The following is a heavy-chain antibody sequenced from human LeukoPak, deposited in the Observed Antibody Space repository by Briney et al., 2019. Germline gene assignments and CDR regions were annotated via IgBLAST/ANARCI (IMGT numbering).Heavy chain of an antibody. V-gene: IGHV1-69*13. J-gene: IGHJ4*02. D-gene: IGHD5-18*01. CDR2: SILIFDTA. Sequence: ASVKVSCKASGGTFNSYAISWVRQAPVQGLECMGGSILIFDTANYTQKFQGRLTITADESTSTVYMELSSLRSEDTAVYYCAREGDTVMARRYFDHWGQGTLVTVSS. CDR1: GGTFNSYA. CDR3: AREGDTVMARRYFDH.